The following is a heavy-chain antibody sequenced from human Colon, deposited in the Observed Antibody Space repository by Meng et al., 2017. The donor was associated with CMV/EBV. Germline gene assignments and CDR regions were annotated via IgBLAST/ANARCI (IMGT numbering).Heavy chain of an antibody. V-gene: IGHV1-8*03. CDR1: GYNFTSYD. CDR3: ARGVSGHFDY. D-gene: IGHD5/OR15-5a*01. CDR2: MNPNSGNT. J-gene: IGHJ4*02. Sequence: KVYCKASGYNFTSYDIHWVRQATGQGLEWMGWMNPNSGNTGYAQKFQGRVTITRNTSISTAYMELSSLRSEDTAVYYCARGVSGHFDYWGQGTLVTVSS.